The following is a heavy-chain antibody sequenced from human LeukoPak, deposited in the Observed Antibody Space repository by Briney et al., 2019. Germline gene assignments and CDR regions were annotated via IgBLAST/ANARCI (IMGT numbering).Heavy chain of an antibody. CDR2: ISYDGSNK. CDR3: ARGRYYFGSGSYPQDY. D-gene: IGHD3-10*01. V-gene: IGHV3-30-3*01. Sequence: GGSLRLTCAASGFTFSSYAMHWVRQAPGKGLEWLAVISYDGSNKYYADSVKGRFTISRDTSKNTLYLQMNSLRAGDTAVYYCARGRYYFGSGSYPQDYWGQGTLVTVSS. J-gene: IGHJ4*02. CDR1: GFTFSSYA.